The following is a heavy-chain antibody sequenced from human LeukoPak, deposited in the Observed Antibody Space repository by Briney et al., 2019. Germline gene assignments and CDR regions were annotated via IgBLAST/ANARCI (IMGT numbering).Heavy chain of an antibody. J-gene: IGHJ4*02. V-gene: IGHV3-21*01. CDR1: GFTFSSYW. CDR3: ARTLALRYCSGGSCYYFDY. CDR2: ISSSSSYI. Sequence: PGGSLRLSCAASGFTFSSYWMSWVRQAPGKGLEWVSSISSSSSYIYYADSVKGRFTISRDNAKNSLYLQMNSLRAEDTAVYYCARTLALRYCSGGSCYYFDYWGQGTLVTVSS. D-gene: IGHD2-15*01.